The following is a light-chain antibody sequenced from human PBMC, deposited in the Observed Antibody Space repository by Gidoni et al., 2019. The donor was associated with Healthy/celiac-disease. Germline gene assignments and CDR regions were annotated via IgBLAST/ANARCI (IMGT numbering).Light chain of an antibody. J-gene: IGLJ2*01. CDR3: RSYAGSYTFV. CDR1: RSDVGGYNY. CDR2: DVS. Sequence: QSALTQPRSLSGSPGQSVTNSCTGTRSDVGGYNYVSWYQQHPGKAPKLLIYDVSNRPSGVPDRFSCSKSGNTASFTISRLQAEDDADYYCRSYAGSYTFVVGGGTKLTVL. V-gene: IGLV2-11*01.